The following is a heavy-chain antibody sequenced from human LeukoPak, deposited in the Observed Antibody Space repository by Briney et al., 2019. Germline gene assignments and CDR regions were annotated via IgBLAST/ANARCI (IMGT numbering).Heavy chain of an antibody. Sequence: SETLSLTCTVSGYSISSGYYWSWIRQPPGKGLEWIGYIYYSGSTNYNPSLKSRVTISVDTSKNQFSLKLSSVTAADTAVYYCARSLSHAALNNWFDPWGQGTLVTVSS. D-gene: IGHD2-15*01. J-gene: IGHJ5*02. CDR3: ARSLSHAALNNWFDP. CDR2: IYYSGST. CDR1: GYSISSGYY. V-gene: IGHV4-61*01.